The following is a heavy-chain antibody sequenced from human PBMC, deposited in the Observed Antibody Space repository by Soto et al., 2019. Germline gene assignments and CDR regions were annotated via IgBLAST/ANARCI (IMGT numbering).Heavy chain of an antibody. J-gene: IGHJ4*02. V-gene: IGHV4-30-2*01. Sequence: QLQLQESGSGLVKPSQTLSLTCAVSGGSISSGGYSWSWIRQPPGKGLEWIGYIYHSGSTYYNPSRQRRVTISVDRSKNQFSLKLSSVTGADTAVYYCARGGGKTFDYWGQGTLVTVSS. CDR3: ARGGGKTFDY. CDR1: GGSISSGGYS. CDR2: IYHSGST. D-gene: IGHD3-16*01.